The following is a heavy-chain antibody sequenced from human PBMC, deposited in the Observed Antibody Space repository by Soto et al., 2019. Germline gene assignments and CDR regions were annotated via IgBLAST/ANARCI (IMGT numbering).Heavy chain of an antibody. V-gene: IGHV4-31*03. J-gene: IGHJ4*02. CDR3: ARGRLLLRFLENFDY. D-gene: IGHD3-3*01. CDR1: GGSISSGGYY. Sequence: QVQLQESGPGLVKPSQTLSLTCTVSGGSISSGGYYWSWIRQHPGKGLEWIGYIYYSGSTYYNPSLKGRVTISVDTSKNQFSLKLSSVTAADTAVYYCARGRLLLRFLENFDYWGQGTLVTVSS. CDR2: IYYSGST.